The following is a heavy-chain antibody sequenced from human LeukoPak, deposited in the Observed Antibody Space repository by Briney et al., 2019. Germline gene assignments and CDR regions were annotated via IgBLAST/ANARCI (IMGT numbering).Heavy chain of an antibody. CDR3: ARRVVATRDFDY. Sequence: GSLRLSCAASGFTFSNAWMSWVRQAPGKGLEWIGEINHSGSTNYNPSLKSRVTISVDTSKNQFSLKLSSVTAADTAVYYCARRVVATRDFDYWGQGTLVTVSS. D-gene: IGHD5-12*01. J-gene: IGHJ4*02. CDR2: INHSGST. V-gene: IGHV4-34*01. CDR1: GFTFSNAW.